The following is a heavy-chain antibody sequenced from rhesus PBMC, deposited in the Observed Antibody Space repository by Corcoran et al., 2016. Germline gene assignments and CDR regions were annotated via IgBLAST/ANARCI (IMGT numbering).Heavy chain of an antibody. D-gene: IGHD3-16*01. CDR2: INSGGGST. Sequence: EVQLVETGGGLVQPGGSLKLSCAVSGFIFSSYGMSWVRQAPGKGLEWVSVINSGGGSTCYADSVKGRFTISRDNSKNTLSLQMNSLRPDDTAVYYCAKRAYYYSGSYYFDYWGQGVLVTVSS. V-gene: IGHV3S5*01. J-gene: IGHJ4*01. CDR1: GFIFSSYG. CDR3: AKRAYYYSGSYYFDY.